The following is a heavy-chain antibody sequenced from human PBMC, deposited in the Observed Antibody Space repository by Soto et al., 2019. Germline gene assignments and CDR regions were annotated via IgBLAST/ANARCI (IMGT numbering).Heavy chain of an antibody. CDR2: ISSNGGST. J-gene: IGHJ3*02. CDR1: GFTFSSYA. Sequence: GGSLRLSCAASGFTFSSYAMHWVRQAPGKGLEYVSAISSNGGSTYYANSVKGRFTISRDNSKNTLYLQMGSLRAEDMAVYYCARGAGTGTTRLDYPGDAFDIWGQGTMVTVSS. V-gene: IGHV3-64*01. D-gene: IGHD1-7*01. CDR3: ARGAGTGTTRLDYPGDAFDI.